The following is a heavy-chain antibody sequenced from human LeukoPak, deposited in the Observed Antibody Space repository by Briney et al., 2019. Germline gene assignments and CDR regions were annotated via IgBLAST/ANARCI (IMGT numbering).Heavy chain of an antibody. D-gene: IGHD6-13*01. CDR1: GYTFTSYY. CDR2: INPNSGGT. CDR3: ARVFGYSSSWYAPKGWFDP. Sequence: ASVKVSCKASGYTFTSYYMHWVRQAPGQGLEWMGWINPNSGGTNYAQKFQGRVTMTRDTSISTAYMELSRLRSDDTAVYYCARVFGYSSSWYAPKGWFDPWGQGTLVTVSS. V-gene: IGHV1-2*02. J-gene: IGHJ5*02.